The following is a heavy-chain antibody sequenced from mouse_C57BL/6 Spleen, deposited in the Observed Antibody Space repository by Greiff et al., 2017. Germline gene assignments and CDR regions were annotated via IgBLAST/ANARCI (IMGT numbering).Heavy chain of an antibody. D-gene: IGHD2-4*01. CDR1: GYTFTSYW. Sequence: VQLQESGAELAKPGASVKLSCKDSGYTFTSYWMHWVKQRPGQGLEWIGYINPSSGYTKYNQKFKDKATLTADKSSSTAYMQLSSLTYEDSAVYYCARPPYDYDVGWYFDVWGTGTTVTVSS. J-gene: IGHJ1*03. CDR2: INPSSGYT. CDR3: ARPPYDYDVGWYFDV. V-gene: IGHV1-7*01.